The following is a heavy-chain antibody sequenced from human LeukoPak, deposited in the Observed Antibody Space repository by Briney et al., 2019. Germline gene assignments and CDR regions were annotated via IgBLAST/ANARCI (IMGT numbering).Heavy chain of an antibody. J-gene: IGHJ1*01. V-gene: IGHV3-23*01. Sequence: PVGSLRLCCAASGFTFSTSPMIWARQAPRKGLEWLSGISYDGCATYYADSVRGRFTISRDTSKNMLYLQMDSLRAEDTALYYCAKAHTSSPAGYWGQGTLVIVSS. D-gene: IGHD2-2*01. CDR1: GFTFSTSP. CDR2: ISYDGCAT. CDR3: AKAHTSSPAGY.